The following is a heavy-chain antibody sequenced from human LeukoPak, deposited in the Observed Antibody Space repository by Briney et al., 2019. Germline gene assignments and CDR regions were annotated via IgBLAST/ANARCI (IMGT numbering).Heavy chain of an antibody. V-gene: IGHV1-2*02. CDR3: AIWTLVAGSNFDY. J-gene: IGHJ4*02. Sequence: GASVKVSCKASAYTFTDYFMYWVRQAPGQGLEWMGRINPNIGDTNYAQKFQGRVTMTRDTSVSTAYMELSRLRSDDTAVYYCAIWTLVAGSNFDYWGQGTLVTVSS. CDR1: AYTFTDYF. D-gene: IGHD6-19*01. CDR2: INPNIGDT.